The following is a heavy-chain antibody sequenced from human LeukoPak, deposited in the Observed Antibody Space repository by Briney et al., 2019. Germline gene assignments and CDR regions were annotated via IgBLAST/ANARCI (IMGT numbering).Heavy chain of an antibody. Sequence: TGGSLRLSRAASGLTFSSSVMSWVRQAPGKGLEWVSGITAGGGTYYADSVKGRFTISRDNSENTVYLQMNSLRAEDTAVYYCARRGSSWCLDYWGQGTLVTVSS. D-gene: IGHD6-13*01. CDR1: GLTFSSSV. CDR2: ITAGGGT. V-gene: IGHV3-23*01. J-gene: IGHJ4*02. CDR3: ARRGSSWCLDY.